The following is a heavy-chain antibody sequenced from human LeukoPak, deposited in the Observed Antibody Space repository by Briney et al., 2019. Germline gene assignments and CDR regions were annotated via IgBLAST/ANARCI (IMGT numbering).Heavy chain of an antibody. V-gene: IGHV3-74*01. CDR2: INTDGVYT. D-gene: IGHD1-7*01. CDR3: AKDREGTTFDN. J-gene: IGHJ4*02. Sequence: GGSLRLSCAASGFTFSNYWMHWVRQAPGKGLVWVSRINTDGVYTTHADSVKGRFTISRDNSKNTVYLQMNSLRAEDTAVYYCAKDREGTTFDNWGQGTLVTVSS. CDR1: GFTFSNYW.